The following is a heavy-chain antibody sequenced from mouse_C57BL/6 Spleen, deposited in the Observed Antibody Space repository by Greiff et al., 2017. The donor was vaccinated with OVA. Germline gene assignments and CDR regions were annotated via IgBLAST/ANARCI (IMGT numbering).Heavy chain of an antibody. Sequence: EVNVVESGGGLVKPGGSLKLSCAASGFTFSDYGMHWVRQAPEKGLEWVAYISSGSSTIYYADTVKGRFTISRDNAKNTLFLQMTSLRSEDTAMYYCARPGGAYWGQGTLVTVSA. J-gene: IGHJ3*01. CDR3: ARPGGAY. CDR1: GFTFSDYG. V-gene: IGHV5-17*01. CDR2: ISSGSSTI.